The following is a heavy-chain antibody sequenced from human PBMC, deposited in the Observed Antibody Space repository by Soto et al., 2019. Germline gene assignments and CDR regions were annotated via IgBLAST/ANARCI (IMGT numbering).Heavy chain of an antibody. CDR1: GGTFSSYA. V-gene: IGHV1-69*13. D-gene: IGHD2-2*01. J-gene: IGHJ5*02. CDR3: ARGYCTTTICDPWFAT. Sequence: SVKVSCKASGGTFSSYAISWVRQAPGQGLEWMGGIIPIFGTANYAQKFQGRVTITADESTSTAYMELSSLKASDTAMYYCARGYCTTTICDPWFATWGQGTLVTVSA. CDR2: IIPIFGTA.